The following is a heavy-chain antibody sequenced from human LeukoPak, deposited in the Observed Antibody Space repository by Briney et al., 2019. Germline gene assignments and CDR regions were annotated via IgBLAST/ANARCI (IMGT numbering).Heavy chain of an antibody. CDR1: GGSFSGYY. D-gene: IGHD6-19*01. J-gene: IGHJ5*02. CDR3: ARGPRRMAGTRKPNWFDP. Sequence: SETLSLTCAVYGGSFSGYYWSWIRQPPGKGLEWIGEINHSGSTNYNPSLKSRVTISVDTSKSQFSLKLSSVTAADTAVYYCARGPRRMAGTRKPNWFDPWGQGTLVTVSS. CDR2: INHSGST. V-gene: IGHV4-34*01.